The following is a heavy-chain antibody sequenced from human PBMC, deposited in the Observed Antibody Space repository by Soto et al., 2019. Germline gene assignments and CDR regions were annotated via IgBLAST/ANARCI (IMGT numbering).Heavy chain of an antibody. J-gene: IGHJ6*02. CDR1: GFTFSNYG. CDR3: ASAGNANYYYYGMDV. CDR2: ISYDGNEK. V-gene: IGHV3-30*03. D-gene: IGHD6-13*01. Sequence: GGSLRLSCAASGFTFSNYGIHWVGQSPGKGLEWVAVISYDGNEKHYADSVKDRFTISRDNSKNTLYLQMNSLRAEDTAVYYCASAGNANYYYYGMDVWGQGTTVTVSS.